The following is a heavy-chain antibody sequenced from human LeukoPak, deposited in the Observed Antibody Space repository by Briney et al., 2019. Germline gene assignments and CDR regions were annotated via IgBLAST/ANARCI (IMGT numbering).Heavy chain of an antibody. CDR3: ARERSSGYFDY. CDR1: GGSFSGYY. D-gene: IGHD3-16*01. V-gene: IGHV4-34*01. J-gene: IGHJ4*02. CDR2: INHSGST. Sequence: PSETLSLTCAVYGGSFSGYYWSWIRQPPGKGLEWIGEINHSGSTNYNPSLKSRVTISVDTSKNQFSLELSSVTAADTAVYYCARERSSGYFDYWGQGTLVTVSS.